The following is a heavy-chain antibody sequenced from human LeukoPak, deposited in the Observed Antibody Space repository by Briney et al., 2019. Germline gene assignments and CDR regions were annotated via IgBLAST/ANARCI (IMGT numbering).Heavy chain of an antibody. Sequence: GGSLRLSCAASGFTFSTYEMNWVRQAPGKGLEWVSYISSSGHTIYYADSVKGRFTVSRDNAKNSLCLQMNNVRADDTDVYYCASKVMPRRRSPEFMDVWGRGTTVTVS. CDR1: GFTFSTYE. V-gene: IGHV3-48*03. CDR3: ASKVMPRRRSPEFMDV. CDR2: ISSSGHTI. D-gene: IGHD2-2*01. J-gene: IGHJ6*02.